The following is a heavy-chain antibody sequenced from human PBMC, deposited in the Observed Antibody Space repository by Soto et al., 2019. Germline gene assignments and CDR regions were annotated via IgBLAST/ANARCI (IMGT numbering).Heavy chain of an antibody. CDR3: ARSDDILTGHEYFQH. CDR2: INPNSGGT. Sequence: ASVKVSCKASGYTFTGYYMHWVRQAPGQGLEWMGWINPNSGGTNYAQKFQGRATMTRDTSISTAYMELSRLRSDDTAVYYCARSDDILTGHEYFQHWGQGTLVTVSS. CDR1: GYTFTGYY. V-gene: IGHV1-2*02. J-gene: IGHJ1*01. D-gene: IGHD3-9*01.